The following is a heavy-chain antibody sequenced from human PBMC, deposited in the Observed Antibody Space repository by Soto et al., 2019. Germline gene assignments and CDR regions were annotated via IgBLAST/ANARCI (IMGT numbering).Heavy chain of an antibody. CDR2: IIPVFGTP. D-gene: IGHD3-22*01. CDR3: ARGDATKIVVTTYYGMDV. V-gene: IGHV1-69*12. J-gene: IGHJ6*02. Sequence: QVQLVQSGAEVKKPGSSVKVSCKASGGSLSNYGISWVRQAPGQGLEWMGAIIPVFGTPNYAQKFQDRVTITADESTTTVYMEVRSLTSEDTAVYYWARGDATKIVVTTYYGMDVWGQGTTVTVSS. CDR1: GGSLSNYG.